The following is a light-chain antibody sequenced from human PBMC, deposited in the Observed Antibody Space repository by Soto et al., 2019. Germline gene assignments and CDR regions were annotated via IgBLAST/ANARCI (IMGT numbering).Light chain of an antibody. Sequence: QSALTQPASVSGSPGQSITISCTGTSSDVGAYNYVSWYQHHPGKAPKLMIYDVSHRPSGVSNRFSGSKSGNTASLTISGLQAEDEADYYCSSYTSSRDVVFGGGTKVTVL. V-gene: IGLV2-14*03. CDR1: SSDVGAYNY. CDR3: SSYTSSRDVV. CDR2: DVS. J-gene: IGLJ2*01.